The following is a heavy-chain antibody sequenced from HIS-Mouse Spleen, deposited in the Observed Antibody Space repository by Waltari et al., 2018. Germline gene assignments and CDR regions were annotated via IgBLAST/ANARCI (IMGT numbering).Heavy chain of an antibody. Sequence: QVQLQESGPGLVKPSETLSLTCTVSGGSISSSYWSWIRQPPGKGLEWIGYIYYSGSTNYNPSLKSRVTISVDTSKNQFSLKLSSVTAADTAVYYCARVKYSNAFDIWGQGTMVTVSS. CDR2: IYYSGST. CDR3: ARVKYSNAFDI. D-gene: IGHD6-6*01. CDR1: GGSISSSY. V-gene: IGHV4-59*01. J-gene: IGHJ3*02.